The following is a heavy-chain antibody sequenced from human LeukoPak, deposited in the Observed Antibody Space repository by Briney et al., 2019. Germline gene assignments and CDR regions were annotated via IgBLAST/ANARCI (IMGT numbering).Heavy chain of an antibody. D-gene: IGHD5-18*01. V-gene: IGHV4-59*08. Sequence: SETLSLTCTVSGGSISSYYWSWIRQPPGKGLEWIGYIYYSGSTNYNPSLKSRVTISVDTSKNQFSLKLSSVTAADTAVYYCARQERYSYGYYDYWGQGTLVTVSS. J-gene: IGHJ4*02. CDR3: ARQERYSYGYYDY. CDR1: GGSISSYY. CDR2: IYYSGST.